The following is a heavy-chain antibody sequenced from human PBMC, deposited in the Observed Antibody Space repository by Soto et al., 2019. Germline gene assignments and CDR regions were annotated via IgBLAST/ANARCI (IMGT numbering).Heavy chain of an antibody. CDR3: ARKTAGFPFDV. Sequence: SQTLSLTCAVSGDSVSSNSAVWNWIRQSPSRGLEWLGRTYYRSKWYNDSAESVKSRITINPDTSKNQFSLQLNSVIPEDTAVYYCARKTAGFPFDVWGQGTMVTVSS. CDR2: TYYRSKWYN. CDR1: GDSVSSNSAV. V-gene: IGHV6-1*01. J-gene: IGHJ3*01. D-gene: IGHD6-13*01.